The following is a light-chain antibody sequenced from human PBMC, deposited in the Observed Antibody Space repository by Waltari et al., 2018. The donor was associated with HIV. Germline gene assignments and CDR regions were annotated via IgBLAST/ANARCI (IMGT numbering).Light chain of an antibody. J-gene: IGLJ2*01. CDR1: SSDVGSYNL. Sequence: QSALTPPASVSGSPGQSITISCTGTSSDVGSYNLVSWYQQHPGKAPKLMIYEVSKRPSGVSNRFSGSKSGNTASLTISGLQAEDEADYYCCSYAGSSTFYVVFGGGTKLTVL. CDR2: EVS. CDR3: CSYAGSSTFYVV. V-gene: IGLV2-23*02.